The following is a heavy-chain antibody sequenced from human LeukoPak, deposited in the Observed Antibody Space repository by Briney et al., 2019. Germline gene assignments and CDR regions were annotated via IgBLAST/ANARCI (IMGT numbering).Heavy chain of an antibody. Sequence: GGSLRLSCAASGFTFSSYGMHWVRQAPGKGLEWVAFIRYDGSNKYYADSVRGRFTISRDNSKNTLHLQMNSLRAEDTAVYYCAKGKSGCFDQWGQGTLVTVSS. CDR2: IRYDGSNK. D-gene: IGHD3-22*01. CDR3: AKGKSGCFDQ. J-gene: IGHJ5*02. CDR1: GFTFSSYG. V-gene: IGHV3-30*02.